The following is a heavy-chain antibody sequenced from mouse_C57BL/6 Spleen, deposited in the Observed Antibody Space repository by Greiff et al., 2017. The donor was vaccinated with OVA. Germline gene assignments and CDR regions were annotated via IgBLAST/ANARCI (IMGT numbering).Heavy chain of an antibody. Sequence: VQLQQPGAELVKPGASVKMSCKASGYTFTSYWITWVKQRPGQGLEWIGDIYPGSGSTNYNEKFKSKATLTVDTSSSTAYMQLSSLTSEDSAVYYCARTDYYGSSYPYAMDYWGKGTSVTVAS. CDR1: GYTFTSYW. J-gene: IGHJ4*01. CDR2: IYPGSGST. V-gene: IGHV1-55*01. D-gene: IGHD1-1*01. CDR3: ARTDYYGSSYPYAMDY.